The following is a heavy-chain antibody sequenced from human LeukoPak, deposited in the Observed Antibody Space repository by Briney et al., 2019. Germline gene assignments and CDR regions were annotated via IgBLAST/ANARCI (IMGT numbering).Heavy chain of an antibody. V-gene: IGHV3-23*01. J-gene: IGHJ6*03. CDR3: AKSPQNSGYYMDV. D-gene: IGHD2-21*01. CDR1: GFTLSSYA. Sequence: GGSLRLSCAASGFTLSSYAMSWVRQAPGKGLEWVSAISGSGGSTYYADSVKGRFTISRDNSKNTLYLQMNSLRAEDTAVYYCAKSPQNSGYYMDVWGKGTTVTVSS. CDR2: ISGSGGST.